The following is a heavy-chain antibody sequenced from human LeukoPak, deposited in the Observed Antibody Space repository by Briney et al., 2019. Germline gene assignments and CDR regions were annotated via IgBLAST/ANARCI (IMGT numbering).Heavy chain of an antibody. Sequence: GGSLRLSCAASGFTFSSYAINWVRQAPGKGLEWLSSISNSSNYIYYADSVKGRFTISRDNAKNSLYLQMDSLRAEDTAVYYCARWSMATNGYYFDYWGQGTLVTVSS. J-gene: IGHJ4*02. CDR1: GFTFSSYA. CDR3: ARWSMATNGYYFDY. V-gene: IGHV3-21*01. D-gene: IGHD5-24*01. CDR2: ISNSSNYI.